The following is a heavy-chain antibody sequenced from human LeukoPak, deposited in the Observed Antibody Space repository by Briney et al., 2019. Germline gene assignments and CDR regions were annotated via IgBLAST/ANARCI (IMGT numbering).Heavy chain of an antibody. Sequence: GGSLRLSCAASGFTFSSYAMHWVRQAPGKGLEWVAVISYDGSNKYYADSVEGRFTISRDNSKNTLYLQTNSLRAEDTAVYYCANLAWEGKISSGWYLNYWGQGTLVTVSS. D-gene: IGHD6-19*01. V-gene: IGHV3-30*04. CDR2: ISYDGSNK. CDR1: GFTFSSYA. CDR3: ANLAWEGKISSGWYLNY. J-gene: IGHJ4*02.